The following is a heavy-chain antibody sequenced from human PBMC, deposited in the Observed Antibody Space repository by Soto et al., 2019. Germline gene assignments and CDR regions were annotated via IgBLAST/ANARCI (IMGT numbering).Heavy chain of an antibody. Sequence: VQLLESGGGLVQPGGSLRLSCAASGFIFSSYAMSWVRQAPGKGLEWVSGISGSGGSRYYADPVKGRFTISRDNSKNIVYLQMNSLRAEDTALYYCASALPEYYDFWGGDFDYWGQGILVTVSS. CDR1: GFIFSSYA. D-gene: IGHD3-3*01. J-gene: IGHJ4*02. CDR3: ASALPEYYDFWGGDFDY. V-gene: IGHV3-23*01. CDR2: ISGSGGSR.